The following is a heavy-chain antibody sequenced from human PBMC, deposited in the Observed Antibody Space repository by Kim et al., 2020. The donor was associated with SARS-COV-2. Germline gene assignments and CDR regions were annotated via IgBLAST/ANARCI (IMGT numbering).Heavy chain of an antibody. Sequence: GGSLRLSCAASGFTFSSYAMHWVRQAPGKGLEWVAVISYDGSNKYYADSVKGRFTISRDNSKNTLYLQMNSLRAEDTAVYYCARDVGPYGDSYIYWGQGTLVTDSS. CDR2: ISYDGSNK. V-gene: IGHV3-30-3*01. CDR1: GFTFSSYA. J-gene: IGHJ4*02. CDR3: ARDVGPYGDSYIY. D-gene: IGHD4-17*01.